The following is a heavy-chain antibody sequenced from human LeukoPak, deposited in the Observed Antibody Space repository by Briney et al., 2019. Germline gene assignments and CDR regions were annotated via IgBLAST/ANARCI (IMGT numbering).Heavy chain of an antibody. V-gene: IGHV4-4*07. Sequence: SETLSLTCTVSGGSISSYYWSWIRQPAGKGLEWIGRIYTSGSTNYNPSLKSRVTMSVDTSKNQFSLKLSSVTAADTAVYYCARAEYCSSTSCYFGMNWFDPWGQGTLVTVSS. CDR1: GGSISSYY. CDR2: IYTSGST. CDR3: ARAEYCSSTSCYFGMNWFDP. D-gene: IGHD2-2*01. J-gene: IGHJ5*02.